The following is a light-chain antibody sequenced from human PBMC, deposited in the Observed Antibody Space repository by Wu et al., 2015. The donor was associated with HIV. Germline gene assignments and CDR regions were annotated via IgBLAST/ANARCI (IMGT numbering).Light chain of an antibody. CDR1: QSVRYNY. V-gene: IGKV3-20*01. CDR3: QQYGSSSIT. J-gene: IGKJ5*01. Sequence: EIVLTQSPATLSLSPGERATLSCRASQSVRYNYLAWYQQKLGQAPRLLIYAASNRAPGIPDRFSGSGSGTDFTLTISRLEPEDFALYYCQQYGSSSITFGQXTRLEIK. CDR2: AAS.